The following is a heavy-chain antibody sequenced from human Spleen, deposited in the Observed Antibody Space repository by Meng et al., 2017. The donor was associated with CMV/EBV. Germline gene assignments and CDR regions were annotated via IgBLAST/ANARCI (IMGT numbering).Heavy chain of an antibody. Sequence: GGSLRLSCAASGFTFSNAWMSWVRQAPGKGLEWVGRIKSKTDGGTTDYAAPVKGRFTISRDDSKNTLYLQMNSLKTEDTAVYYCTTRFGIVVVPAAVGRVDVWGQGTTVTVSS. D-gene: IGHD2-2*01. J-gene: IGHJ6*02. CDR3: TTRFGIVVVPAAVGRVDV. V-gene: IGHV3-15*01. CDR2: IKSKTDGGTT. CDR1: GFTFSNAW.